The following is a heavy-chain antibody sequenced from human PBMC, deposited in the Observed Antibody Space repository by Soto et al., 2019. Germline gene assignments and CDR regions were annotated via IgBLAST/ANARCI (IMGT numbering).Heavy chain of an antibody. CDR1: VFTFISYG. V-gene: IGHV3-30*18. Sequence: GWSLRLACASSVFTFISYGMQWVRQAPGKGLEWVAVISYDGSNKYYADSVKGRFTISRDNSKNTLYLQMNSLRAEDTAVYYCAKDFGEPMEYYYYGMDVWGQGTTVTVSS. D-gene: IGHD3-10*01. J-gene: IGHJ6*02. CDR3: AKDFGEPMEYYYYGMDV. CDR2: ISYDGSNK.